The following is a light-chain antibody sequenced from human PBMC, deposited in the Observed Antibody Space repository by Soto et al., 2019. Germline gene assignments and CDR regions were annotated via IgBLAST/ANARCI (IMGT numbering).Light chain of an antibody. CDR3: HQYYTTPYT. Sequence: DIVMTQSPDSLAVSLGERATINCKSSQSVLYSSNNKNYLAWYQQKPGQPPKLLIYWASTRESVVPDRFSGSGSGTDFTLTISSLQAEYVAVYYCHQYYTTPYTFGQGTKLEI. CDR2: WAS. CDR1: QSVLYSSNNKNY. V-gene: IGKV4-1*01. J-gene: IGKJ2*01.